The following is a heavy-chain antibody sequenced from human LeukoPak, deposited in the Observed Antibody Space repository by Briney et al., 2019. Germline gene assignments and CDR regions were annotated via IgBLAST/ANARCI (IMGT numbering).Heavy chain of an antibody. D-gene: IGHD3-3*01. J-gene: IGHJ3*02. V-gene: IGHV4-39*01. CDR1: GGSISSSSYY. CDR2: IYYSGST. Sequence: PSETLSLTCTVSGGSISSSSYYWGWIRQPPGKGLEWIGSIYYSGSTYYNPSLKSRVTIFVDTSKNQFSLKLSSVTAADTAVYYCARHEYYDFWSGYYTHGHAFDIWGQGTMVTVSS. CDR3: ARHEYYDFWSGYYTHGHAFDI.